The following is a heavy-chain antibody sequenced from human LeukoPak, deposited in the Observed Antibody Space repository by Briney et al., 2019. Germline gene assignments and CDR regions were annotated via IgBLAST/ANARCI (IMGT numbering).Heavy chain of an antibody. CDR2: ISGSGGGT. Sequence: TGGSLSLSCAASGFTFSNSVMSWVRQAPGKGLEWVSSISGSGGGTYYTDSVRGRFIISRDNPKNTLYLQMNSLRAEDTAIYYCARKMGSSGCFDLWGRGTLVTVSS. CDR1: GFTFSNSV. D-gene: IGHD5-24*01. CDR3: ARKMGSSGCFDL. V-gene: IGHV3-23*01. J-gene: IGHJ2*01.